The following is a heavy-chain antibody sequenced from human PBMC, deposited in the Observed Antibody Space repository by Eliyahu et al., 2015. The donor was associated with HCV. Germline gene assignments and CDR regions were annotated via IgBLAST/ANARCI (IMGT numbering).Heavy chain of an antibody. J-gene: IGHJ1*01. CDR2: ILPVFGSS. V-gene: IGHV1-69*01. CDR3: ATVRASVTHRAEYFQH. CDR1: GGTFRTLS. D-gene: IGHD5/OR15-5a*01. Sequence: QLEQSGAEVKKPGSSVKVSCKASGGTFRTLSINWVRQAPGQGLEWMGRILPVFGSSNYAQKFQGRVSITADESTATAYLELNSLTSDDTAIFYCATVRASVTHRAEYFQHWGQGTLVTVS.